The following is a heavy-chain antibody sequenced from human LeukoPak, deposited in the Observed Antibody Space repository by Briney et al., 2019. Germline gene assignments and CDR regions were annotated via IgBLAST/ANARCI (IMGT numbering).Heavy chain of an antibody. CDR1: GFTFTSSA. Sequence: ASVKVSCKASGFTFTSSAVQWVRQARGQRLEWIGWIVVGSGNTNYAQKFQERVTITRDMSTSTAYMELSSLRSEDTAVYYCALATNYYYYMDVWGKGTTVTVSS. CDR3: ALATNYYYYMDV. CDR2: IVVGSGNT. D-gene: IGHD5-12*01. J-gene: IGHJ6*03. V-gene: IGHV1-58*01.